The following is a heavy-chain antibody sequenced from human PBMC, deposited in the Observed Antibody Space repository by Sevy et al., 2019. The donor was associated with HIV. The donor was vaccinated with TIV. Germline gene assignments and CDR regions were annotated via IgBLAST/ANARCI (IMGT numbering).Heavy chain of an antibody. V-gene: IGHV3-74*01. CDR2: INTDGESI. J-gene: IGHJ4*02. CDR1: GFTFSNYW. CDR3: ARGTRGTFGN. D-gene: IGHD1-26*01. Sequence: GGSLRLSCAASGFTFSNYWMHWVRQAPGKGLVWVSHINTDGESIRYADSVKGRFTISRDNAKNTLYLQVNSLSAEDTAVYYCARGTRGTFGNWGQGTLVTVSS.